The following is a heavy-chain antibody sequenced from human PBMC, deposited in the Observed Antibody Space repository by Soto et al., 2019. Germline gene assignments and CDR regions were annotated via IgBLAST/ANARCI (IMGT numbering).Heavy chain of an antibody. V-gene: IGHV4-34*01. CDR3: ARGKGSIGVVPAAPHEPMLDP. D-gene: IGHD2-2*01. Sequence: SETLSLTCAVYGGSFSGYYWSWIRQPPGKGLEWIGEINHSGSTNYNPSLKSRVTISVDTSKNQFSLKLSSVTAADTAVYYCARGKGSIGVVPAAPHEPMLDPWGQGTLVTVSS. J-gene: IGHJ5*02. CDR1: GGSFSGYY. CDR2: INHSGST.